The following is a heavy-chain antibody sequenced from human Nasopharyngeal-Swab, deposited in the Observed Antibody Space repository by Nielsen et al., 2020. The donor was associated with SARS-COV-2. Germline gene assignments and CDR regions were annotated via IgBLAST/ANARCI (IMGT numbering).Heavy chain of an antibody. D-gene: IGHD1-26*01. CDR3: ARLLSGTKPPHDAFDI. CDR1: GGSISSYY. CDR2: ILYSGST. J-gene: IGHJ3*02. V-gene: IGHV4-59*08. Sequence: SETLSLTCTVSGGSISSYYWSWIRQPPGKGLEWIGHILYSGSTNYNPSLKSRVTISIDTSRNQFSLKLSSVTAADTAVYYCARLLSGTKPPHDAFDIWGQGTMVTVSS.